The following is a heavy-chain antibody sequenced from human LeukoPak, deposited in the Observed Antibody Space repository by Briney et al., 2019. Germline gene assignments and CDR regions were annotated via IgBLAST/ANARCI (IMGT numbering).Heavy chain of an antibody. CDR3: ARVPAAAGYSYGYEYFDY. CDR2: INSDGSST. V-gene: IGHV3-74*01. CDR1: GFTFSSYW. J-gene: IGHJ4*02. D-gene: IGHD5-18*01. Sequence: GGSLRLSCAASGFTFSSYWMHWVRQAPGKGLGWVSRINSDGSSTSYADSVKGRFTISRDNAKNTLYLQMNSLRAEDTAVYYCARVPAAAGYSYGYEYFDYWGQGTLVTVSS.